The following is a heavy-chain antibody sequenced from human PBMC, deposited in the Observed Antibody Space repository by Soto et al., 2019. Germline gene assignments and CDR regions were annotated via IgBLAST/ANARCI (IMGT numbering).Heavy chain of an antibody. J-gene: IGHJ4*02. CDR2: ISAYSGAT. CDR3: ARLEEDGYYQAY. CDR1: GYTFGTYD. V-gene: IGHV1-18*01. D-gene: IGHD2-2*03. Sequence: QVRLAQSGREVKKPGTSVKVSCKGSGYTFGTYDISWVRQAPGQGFEWMGWISAYSGATRYSPQFQGRLTMTTHIPTATAYMELRSLRSDDTAVYFCARLEEDGYYQAYWGQGTLVTVSS.